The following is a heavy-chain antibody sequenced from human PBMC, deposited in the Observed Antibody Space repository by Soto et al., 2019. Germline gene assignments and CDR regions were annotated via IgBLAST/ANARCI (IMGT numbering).Heavy chain of an antibody. V-gene: IGHV1-8*01. CDR1: GYTFTSYD. CDR2: MNPNSGNT. D-gene: IGHD4-4*01. Sequence: QVQLVQSGAEVKKPGASVKVSCKASGYTFTSYDINWVRQATGQGLEWMGWMNPNSGNTGYAQKFQGRVTMTRNTSISTAYMELGSLRSEDTAVYYCARGGATVTTSGYYYGMDVWGQGTTVTVSS. J-gene: IGHJ6*02. CDR3: ARGGATVTTSGYYYGMDV.